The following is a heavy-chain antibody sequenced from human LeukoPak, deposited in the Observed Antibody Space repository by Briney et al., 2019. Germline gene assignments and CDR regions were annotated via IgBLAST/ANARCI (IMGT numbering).Heavy chain of an antibody. Sequence: GGSLRLSCAASGFTFSSYNMNWVRQAPGKGLEWVSSISSSSSYIYYADLVKGRITVSRDNAKNSVYLEMKSLRVEETAIYYCARFTRSASYEVYWGQGALVTVSS. J-gene: IGHJ4*02. CDR3: ARFTRSASYEVY. D-gene: IGHD3-10*01. CDR2: ISSSSSYI. V-gene: IGHV3-21*01. CDR1: GFTFSSYN.